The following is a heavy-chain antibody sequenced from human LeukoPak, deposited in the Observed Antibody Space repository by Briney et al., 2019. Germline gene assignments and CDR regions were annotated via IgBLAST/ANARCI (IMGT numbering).Heavy chain of an antibody. CDR2: IYTSGST. V-gene: IGHV4-61*02. J-gene: IGHJ6*04. Sequence: PSQTLSLTCTVSGGSISSGSYYWSWIRQPAGKGLEWIGRIYTSGSTNYNPSLKSRVTISVDTSKNQFSLKLSSVTAAHTAVYYCARERYYYARGGLDVWGKGTTVTVSS. CDR1: GGSISSGSYY. CDR3: ARERYYYARGGLDV. D-gene: IGHD3-10*02.